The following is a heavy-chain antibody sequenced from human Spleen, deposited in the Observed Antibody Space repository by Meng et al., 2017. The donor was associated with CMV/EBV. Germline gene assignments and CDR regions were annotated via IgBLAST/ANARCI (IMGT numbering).Heavy chain of an antibody. CDR1: GFTVSSNY. Sequence: GESLKISCAASGFTVSSNYMSWVRQAPGKGLEWVSVIYSGGSTYYADSVKGRFTISRDNSKNTLYLQMTSLRAADTAVYYCARFGGFGSYGLDVWGQGTTVTVSS. CDR3: ARFGGFGSYGLDV. D-gene: IGHD6-25*01. J-gene: IGHJ6*02. V-gene: IGHV3-53*05. CDR2: IYSGGST.